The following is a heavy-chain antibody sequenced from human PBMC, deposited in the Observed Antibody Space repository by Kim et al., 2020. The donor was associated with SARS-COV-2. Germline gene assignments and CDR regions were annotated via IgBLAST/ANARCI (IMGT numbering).Heavy chain of an antibody. J-gene: IGHJ4*02. CDR3: ARRTRTYSSGWYEDPYFDY. Sequence: GESLKISCKGSGYSFTSYWIGWVCQMPGKGLEWMGIIYPGDSDTRYSPSFQGQVTISADKSISTAYLQWSSLKASDTAMYYCARRTRTYSSGWYEDPYFDYWGQGTLVTVSS. CDR1: GYSFTSYW. D-gene: IGHD6-19*01. CDR2: IYPGDSDT. V-gene: IGHV5-51*01.